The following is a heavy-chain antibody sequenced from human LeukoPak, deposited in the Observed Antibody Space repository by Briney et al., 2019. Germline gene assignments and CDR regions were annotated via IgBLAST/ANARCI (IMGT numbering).Heavy chain of an antibody. D-gene: IGHD2-2*01. CDR2: INPNSGGT. CDR1: GYTFTGYY. CDR3: ASQICSSSSCYLYFDY. Sequence: ASVKVSCKASGYTFTGYYMHWVRQAPGQGLEWMGWINPNSGGTNYAQKFQGRVTMTRDTSISTVYMEPSRLGSDDTAVYYCASQICSSSSCYLYFDYWGQGTLVTVSS. J-gene: IGHJ4*02. V-gene: IGHV1-2*02.